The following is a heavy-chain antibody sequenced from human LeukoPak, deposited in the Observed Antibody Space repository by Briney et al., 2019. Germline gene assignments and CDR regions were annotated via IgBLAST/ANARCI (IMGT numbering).Heavy chain of an antibody. J-gene: IGHJ4*02. CDR1: GFTFSNYG. CDR3: ARGETILPS. CDR2: IRFDGSNK. Sequence: GGSLRLSCAASGFTFSNYGMHWVRQAPGKGLEWVTFIRFDGSNKYYVDSVKGRFTISRDNSKNTLYLQMSSLRPEDTAVYYCARGETILPSWGQGTLVTVSS. V-gene: IGHV3-30*02. D-gene: IGHD1-7*01.